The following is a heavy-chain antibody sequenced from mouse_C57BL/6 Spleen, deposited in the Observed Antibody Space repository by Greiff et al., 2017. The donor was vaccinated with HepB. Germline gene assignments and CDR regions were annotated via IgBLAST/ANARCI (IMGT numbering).Heavy chain of an antibody. J-gene: IGHJ3*01. CDR3: ARGIYDALWVAY. CDR1: GYSFTSYY. V-gene: IGHV1-66*01. CDR2: IYPGSGNT. Sequence: QVQLQQSGPELVKPGASVKISCKASGYSFTSYYIHWVKQRPGQGLEWIGWIYPGSGNTKYNEKFKGKATLTADTSSSTAYMQLSSLTSEDSAVYYCARGIYDALWVAYWGQGTLVTVSA. D-gene: IGHD2-3*01.